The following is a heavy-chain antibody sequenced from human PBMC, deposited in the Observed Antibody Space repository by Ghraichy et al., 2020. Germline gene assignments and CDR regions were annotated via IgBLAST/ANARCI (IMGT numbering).Heavy chain of an antibody. CDR3: ARNRNG. CDR2: MYYSGST. Sequence: SETLSLTCTVSGGSVSSGSDSWNWIRQPPGKELEWIGYMYYSGSTKYNPSLKSRVTISVDTSKNQFSLTLTSVTAADTAVYYCARNRNGWGQGTTVTVSS. V-gene: IGHV4-61*01. CDR1: GGSVSSGSDS. D-gene: IGHD2/OR15-2a*01. J-gene: IGHJ6*02.